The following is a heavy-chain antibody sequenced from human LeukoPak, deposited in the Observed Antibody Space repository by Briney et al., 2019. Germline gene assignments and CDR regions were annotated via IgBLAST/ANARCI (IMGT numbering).Heavy chain of an antibody. CDR3: ARTLLGYCSSTSCYNFDY. CDR2: IYYSGST. V-gene: IGHV4-59*08. J-gene: IGHJ4*02. CDR1: GGSISSYY. D-gene: IGHD2-2*02. Sequence: SETLSLTCTVSGGSISSYYWSWIRQPPGKGLEWIGYIYYSGSTNYNPSLKSRVTISVDTSKNQFSLKLSSVTAADTAVYYCARTLLGYCSSTSCYNFDYWGQGTLVTVSS.